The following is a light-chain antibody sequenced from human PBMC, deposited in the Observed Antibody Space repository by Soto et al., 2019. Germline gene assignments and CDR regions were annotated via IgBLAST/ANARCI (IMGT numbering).Light chain of an antibody. V-gene: IGKV2-28*01. J-gene: IGKJ3*01. CDR2: LGS. CDR1: LSLLHSNGYNY. CDR3: MQPLQTPFT. Sequence: DIVLTQSPLSLPVTPGEPAAISCRSSLSLLHSNGYNYLDWYLQRPGHSPQLLIYLGSARASGVPDRFSGSGSGTDFTLNISRVEAEDVGLYYCMQPLQTPFTFGPGTKVDIK.